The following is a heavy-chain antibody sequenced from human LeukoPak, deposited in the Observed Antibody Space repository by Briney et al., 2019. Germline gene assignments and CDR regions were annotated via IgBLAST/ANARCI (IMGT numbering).Heavy chain of an antibody. CDR2: IYYSGST. J-gene: IGHJ3*02. CDR3: ARQEWLVLGGAFDM. D-gene: IGHD6-19*01. Sequence: SETLSLTCTVSGGSISSSSYYWGWIRQPPGKGLEWIGSIYYSGSTYYNPSLKSRVTISVDTSKNQFSLKLSSVTAADTAVYYCARQEWLVLGGAFDMWGQGTMVTVSS. V-gene: IGHV4-39*01. CDR1: GGSISSSSYY.